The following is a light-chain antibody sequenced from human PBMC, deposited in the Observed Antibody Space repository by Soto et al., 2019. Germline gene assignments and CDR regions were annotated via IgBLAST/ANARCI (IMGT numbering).Light chain of an antibody. J-gene: IGKJ3*01. Sequence: EIVVTQSPGTLSLSPGERATLSCRASQSVSSSYLAWYQQKPGQAPRLLIYGASSRATGIPDRFSGSGSGTDFTLTISRLEPEDFAVYYCQQYGSSPPLTFGPGTKVDIK. CDR1: QSVSSSY. CDR3: QQYGSSPPLT. CDR2: GAS. V-gene: IGKV3-20*01.